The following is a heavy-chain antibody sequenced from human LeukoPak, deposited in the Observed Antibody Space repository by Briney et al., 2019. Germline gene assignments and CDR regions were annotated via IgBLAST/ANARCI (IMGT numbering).Heavy chain of an antibody. CDR2: IRSDGSDE. CDR1: GFPFTETW. J-gene: IGHJ4*02. Sequence: GGSLRLSCATSGFPFTETWMHWVRQVPGKGLVWVSRIRSDGSDERYAEAVKGRFTISRDNAKNTLYLQMNSLRDEDTAVYYCARGRQRVGAIGPEDYWGQGTLVTVSS. D-gene: IGHD1-26*01. V-gene: IGHV3-74*01. CDR3: ARGRQRVGAIGPEDY.